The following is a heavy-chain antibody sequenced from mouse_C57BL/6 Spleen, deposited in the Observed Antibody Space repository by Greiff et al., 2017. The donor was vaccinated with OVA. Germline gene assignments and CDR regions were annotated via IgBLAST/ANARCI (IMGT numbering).Heavy chain of an antibody. Sequence: VKLQQPGAELVRPGSSVKLSCKASGYTFTSYWMHWVKQRPIQGLEWIGNIDPSDSETHYNQKFKDKATLTVDKSSSTAYMQLSSLTSEDSAVYYCARAGYYSHYFDYWGQGTTLTVSS. CDR2: IDPSDSET. CDR3: ARAGYYSHYFDY. D-gene: IGHD1-1*01. CDR1: GYTFTSYW. V-gene: IGHV1-52*01. J-gene: IGHJ2*01.